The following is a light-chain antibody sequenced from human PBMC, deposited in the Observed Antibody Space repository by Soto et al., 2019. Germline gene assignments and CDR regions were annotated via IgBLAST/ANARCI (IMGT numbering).Light chain of an antibody. CDR1: QSISSW. CDR2: DAS. Sequence: DIQMTQSPSALSASVGDRATITCRASQSISSWLAWYQQKPGKAPKLLIYDASTLQSGVPSRYSGSGSGTEFTLTISCLQSEDFATYYCQQYYSYPLTFGGGTKVEIK. V-gene: IGKV1-5*01. J-gene: IGKJ4*01. CDR3: QQYYSYPLT.